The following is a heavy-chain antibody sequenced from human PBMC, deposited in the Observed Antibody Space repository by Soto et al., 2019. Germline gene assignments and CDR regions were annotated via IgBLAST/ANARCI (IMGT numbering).Heavy chain of an antibody. D-gene: IGHD3-10*01. CDR2: IIPIFGTA. V-gene: IGHV1-69*13. Sequence: SVKVSCKASGGTFSSYAISWVRQAPGQGLEWMGGIIPIFGTANYAQKFQGRVTITADESTSTAYMELSSLRSEDTAVYYCAREARPYGSGSNAFDIWGQGTMVTVSS. CDR1: GGTFSSYA. CDR3: AREARPYGSGSNAFDI. J-gene: IGHJ3*02.